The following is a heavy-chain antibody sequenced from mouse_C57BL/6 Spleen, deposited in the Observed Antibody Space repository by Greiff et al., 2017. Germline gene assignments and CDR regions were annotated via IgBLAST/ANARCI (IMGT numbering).Heavy chain of an antibody. J-gene: IGHJ1*03. V-gene: IGHV1-82*01. CDR1: GYAFSSSW. CDR3: ARHYYGSSWWYFDV. Sequence: VQLQESGPELVKPGASVKISCKASGYAFSSSWMNWVKQRPGKGLEWIGRIYPGDGDTNYNGKFKGKATLTADKSSSTAYMQLSSLTSEDSAVYFCARHYYGSSWWYFDVWGTGTTVTVSS. D-gene: IGHD1-1*01. CDR2: IYPGDGDT.